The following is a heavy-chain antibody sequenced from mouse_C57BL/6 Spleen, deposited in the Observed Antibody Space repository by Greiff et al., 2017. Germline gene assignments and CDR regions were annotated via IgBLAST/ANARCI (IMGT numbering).Heavy chain of an antibody. V-gene: IGHV5-17*01. CDR2: ISSGSSTI. J-gene: IGHJ1*03. Sequence: DVMLVESGGGLVKPGGSLKLSCAASGFTFSDYGMHWVRQAPEKGLEWVAYISSGSSTIYYADTVKGRFTISRDNAKNTLFLQMTSLRSEDTAMYYCARGITTVGYFDVWGTGTTVTVSS. CDR1: GFTFSDYG. D-gene: IGHD1-1*01. CDR3: ARGITTVGYFDV.